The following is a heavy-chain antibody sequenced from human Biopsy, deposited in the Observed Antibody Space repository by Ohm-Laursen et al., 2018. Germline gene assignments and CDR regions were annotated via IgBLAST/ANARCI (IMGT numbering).Heavy chain of an antibody. CDR3: VRDIGGGRAFDM. CDR2: ITSSSTYI. CDR1: GFTFSSHA. V-gene: IGHV3-21*05. D-gene: IGHD3-10*01. Sequence: GSLRLSCSASGFTFSSHAMTWVRQAPGKGLEWVSYITSSSTYINYVDSVKGRFTISRDNAENSLYLQMNSLRAEDTAVYYCVRDIGGGRAFDMWGQGTMVTVSS. J-gene: IGHJ3*02.